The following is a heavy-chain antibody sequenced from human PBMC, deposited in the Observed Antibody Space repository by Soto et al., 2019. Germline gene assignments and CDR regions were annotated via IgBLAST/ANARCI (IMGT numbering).Heavy chain of an antibody. J-gene: IGHJ4*02. V-gene: IGHV3-23*01. CDR3: AKRAAGTSFDY. CDR1: GFTFSSYA. CDR2: ISGSGDST. D-gene: IGHD6-13*01. Sequence: GGSLRLSCAASGFTFSSYAMSWVRQAPGKGLEWVSVISGSGDSTYYADSVKGRFTISRDNSKNTLYLQMNSLRAEDTAVYDCAKRAAGTSFDYWGQGTLVPVAS.